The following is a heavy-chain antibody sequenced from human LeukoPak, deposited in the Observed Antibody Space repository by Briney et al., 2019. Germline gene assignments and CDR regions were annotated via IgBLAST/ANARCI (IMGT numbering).Heavy chain of an antibody. D-gene: IGHD3-9*01. CDR1: GGSISSSNYY. J-gene: IGHJ3*02. CDR3: ARDPISNAFDI. Sequence: SETLSLTCTVSGGSISSSNYYWGWIRQPPGKGLEWIGSIYYSGRTLYNPSLKSRVTISVDTSKNQFSLKLSSVTAADTAVYYCARDPISNAFDIWGQGTMVTVSS. CDR2: IYYSGRT. V-gene: IGHV4-39*01.